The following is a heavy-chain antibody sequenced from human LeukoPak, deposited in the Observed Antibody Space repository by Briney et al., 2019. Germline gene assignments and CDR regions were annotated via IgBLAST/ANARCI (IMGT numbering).Heavy chain of an antibody. CDR1: GYTFTTYG. Sequence: ASVKVSCKASGYTFTTYGISWVRQAPGQGLEWMGWISENKGNTNHAQRFQDRVTMTTDTSTNTAYMELRSLRSDDTAVYYCARGIAVTREFDQWGQGTLVIVSS. J-gene: IGHJ4*02. CDR2: ISENKGNT. CDR3: ARGIAVTREFDQ. V-gene: IGHV1-18*04. D-gene: IGHD6-19*01.